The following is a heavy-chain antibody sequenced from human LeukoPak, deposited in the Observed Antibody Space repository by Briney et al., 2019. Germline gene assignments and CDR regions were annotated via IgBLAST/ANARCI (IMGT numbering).Heavy chain of an antibody. CDR1: GFTFSSYG. Sequence: GGSLRLSCAASGFTFSSYGMHWVRQAPGKGLEWVAFIRYDGSNKYYADSVKGRSTISRDNSKNTLYLQMNSLRAEDTAVYYCAAQYYYDSSGYELDYWGQGTLVTVSS. J-gene: IGHJ4*02. V-gene: IGHV3-30*02. CDR3: AAQYYYDSSGYELDY. CDR2: IRYDGSNK. D-gene: IGHD3-22*01.